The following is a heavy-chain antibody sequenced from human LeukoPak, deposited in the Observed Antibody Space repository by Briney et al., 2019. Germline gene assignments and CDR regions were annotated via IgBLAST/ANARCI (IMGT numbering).Heavy chain of an antibody. CDR1: GITFSRHW. J-gene: IGHJ4*02. CDR3: ARSGDY. V-gene: IGHV3-7*01. D-gene: IGHD7-27*01. Sequence: GGSLRLSCVASGITFSRHWMKWVRQAPGKGLEWVANIKQDGSEKFYVDSVRGRFTISRDNAKNSLYLQMNSLRAEDTAFYYCARSGDYWGQGTLVTVSS. CDR2: IKQDGSEK.